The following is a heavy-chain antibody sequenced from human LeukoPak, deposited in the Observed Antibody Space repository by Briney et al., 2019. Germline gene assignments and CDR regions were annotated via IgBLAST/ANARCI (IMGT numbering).Heavy chain of an antibody. CDR1: GGSFSGYY. J-gene: IGHJ4*02. CDR2: INHSGST. D-gene: IGHD3-10*01. CDR3: ARLLEEVRVRGVASN. Sequence: SETLSLTCAVYGGSFSGYYWSWIRQPPGKGLEWIGEINHSGSTNYNPSLKSRVTISVDTSKNQFSLKLSSVTAADTAVYYCARLLEEVRVRGVASNWSQGTLVTVSS. V-gene: IGHV4-34*01.